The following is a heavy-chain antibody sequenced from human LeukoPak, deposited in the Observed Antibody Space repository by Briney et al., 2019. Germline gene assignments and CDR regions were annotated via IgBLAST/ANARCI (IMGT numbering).Heavy chain of an antibody. J-gene: IGHJ5*02. CDR3: TTDPIAAAGTGDWFDP. CDR1: GFTFSNYW. V-gene: IGHV3-15*01. D-gene: IGHD6-13*01. Sequence: GGSLRLSCAASGFTFSNYWMTWVCQAPGKGLEWVGRIKSKTDGGTTDYAAPVKGRFTISRDDSKNTLYLQMNSLKTEDAAVYYCTTDPIAAAGTGDWFDPWGQGTLVTVSS. CDR2: IKSKTDGGTT.